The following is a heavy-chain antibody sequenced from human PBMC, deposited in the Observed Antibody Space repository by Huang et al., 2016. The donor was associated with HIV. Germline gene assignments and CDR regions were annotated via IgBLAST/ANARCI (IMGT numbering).Heavy chain of an antibody. V-gene: IGHV3-21*01. CDR1: GFTFSNYA. CDR3: ARPQGDKIRGIIRSYYYYYGMDV. D-gene: IGHD3-10*01. CDR2: IGSSSSYK. J-gene: IGHJ6*02. Sequence: VQLVESGGGLVKPGGSLRLSCAASGFTFSNYAMNWLRQAPGNGLEWVEGIGSSSSYKHYAESLKGRFIISRDDAKRSLFLQMNSLRAEDTAVYYCARPQGDKIRGIIRSYYYYYGMDVWGQGTTVTVSS.